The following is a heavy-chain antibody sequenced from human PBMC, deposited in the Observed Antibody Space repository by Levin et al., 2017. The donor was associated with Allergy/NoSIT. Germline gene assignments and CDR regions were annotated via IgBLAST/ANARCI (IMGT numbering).Heavy chain of an antibody. CDR1: GFTFSSYA. CDR2: IWFDGSNT. V-gene: IGHV3-33*01. D-gene: IGHD2-2*01. Sequence: PGGSLRLSCAASGFTFSSYAMHWVRQAPGKGLEWVAVIWFDGSNTDYADSVKGRFTVSRDNSKNTLFLQMDSLRADDTAVYYCARDPWVTRYCYSTRCQRFDYWGQGILVTVSS. CDR3: ARDPWVTRYCYSTRCQRFDY. J-gene: IGHJ4*02.